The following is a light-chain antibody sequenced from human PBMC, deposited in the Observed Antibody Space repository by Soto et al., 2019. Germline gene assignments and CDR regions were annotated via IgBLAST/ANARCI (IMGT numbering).Light chain of an antibody. CDR3: QHYANAVWT. CDR2: AAS. J-gene: IGKJ1*01. CDR1: QSVSSSQ. V-gene: IGKV3-20*01. Sequence: IVLTQSPDTLSLSPGERATLSCRASQSVSSSQLVWYQQKPGQAPRLLIYAASSRATGIPDRFSVSGSGTDFTLTVSELETEDFAVYYCQHYANAVWTFGQGTKVEIQ.